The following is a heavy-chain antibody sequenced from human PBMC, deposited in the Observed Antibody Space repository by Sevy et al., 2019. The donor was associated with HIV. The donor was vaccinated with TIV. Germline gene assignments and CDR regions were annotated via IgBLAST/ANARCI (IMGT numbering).Heavy chain of an antibody. CDR1: GDSMNDYY. J-gene: IGHJ4*02. D-gene: IGHD3-22*01. CDR2: IYSSGRT. V-gene: IGHV4-4*07. CDR3: ARADYFDRSGYYYGFDS. Sequence: SETLSLTCSVSGDSMNDYYWSWIRQPAGKGLEWIGRIYSSGRTNYNPSLKSRLTISVDMSKNQFSLQLSSVTAADTAVYFCARADYFDRSGYYYGFDSWGQGILVTVSS.